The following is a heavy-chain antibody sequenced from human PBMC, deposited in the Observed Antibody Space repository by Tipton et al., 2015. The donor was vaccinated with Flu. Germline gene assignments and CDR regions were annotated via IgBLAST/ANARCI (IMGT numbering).Heavy chain of an antibody. CDR2: IYYTGST. CDR1: GGSIRSSTDF. D-gene: IGHD3-16*01. CDR3: VRFGAGGSFEAN. V-gene: IGHV4-39*01. Sequence: LRLSCTVSGGSIRSSTDFWAWIRQSPGKGLEWIGTIYYTGSTYYNVSLKSRVTVSADTSKNQFSLKLTSVAAADTAVYYCVRFGAGGSFEANWGQGTLVTVSS. J-gene: IGHJ1*01.